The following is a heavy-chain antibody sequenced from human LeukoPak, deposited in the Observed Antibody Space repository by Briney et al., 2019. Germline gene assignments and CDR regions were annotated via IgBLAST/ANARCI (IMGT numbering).Heavy chain of an antibody. V-gene: IGHV4-39*07. Sequence: SETLSLTCTVSGGSISSSNYYWGWIRQPPGKGLEWIGSIFYSGSTFYNPSLKSRVTMSVDTSKNQFSLNLNSVTAADTALYYCARGMSDRDYWFDPWGQGTLVTVSS. J-gene: IGHJ5*02. CDR2: IFYSGST. CDR1: GGSISSSNYY. D-gene: IGHD3/OR15-3a*01. CDR3: ARGMSDRDYWFDP.